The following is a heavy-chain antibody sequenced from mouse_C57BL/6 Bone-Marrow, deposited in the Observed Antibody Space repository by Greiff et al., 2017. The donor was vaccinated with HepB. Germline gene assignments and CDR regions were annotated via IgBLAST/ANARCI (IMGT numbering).Heavy chain of an antibody. CDR1: EYEFPSHD. Sequence: EVKLQESGGGLVQPGESLKLSCESNEYEFPSHDMSWVRKTPEKRLELVAAINSDGGSTYYPDTMERRFIISRDNTKKTLYLQMSSLRSEDTALYYCARHYYYGALYYFDYWGQGTTLTVSS. V-gene: IGHV5-2*01. CDR3: ARHYYYGALYYFDY. D-gene: IGHD1-1*01. J-gene: IGHJ2*01. CDR2: INSDGGST.